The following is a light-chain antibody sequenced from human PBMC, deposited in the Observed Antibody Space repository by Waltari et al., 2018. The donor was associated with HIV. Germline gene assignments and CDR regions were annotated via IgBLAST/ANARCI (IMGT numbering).Light chain of an antibody. J-gene: IGLJ3*02. CDR1: SSNIGSNY. CDR3: AAWDDSLSGLV. V-gene: IGLV1-47*01. CDR2: RNN. Sequence: QSVMTQPPSASGTPGQRVTISCSGSSSNIGSNYGYWYQQLPGTAPKLLIFRNNQRPSAAPARFSCSKSGTSASLAISGLRSEDEADYYCAAWDDSLSGLVFGGGTKVTVL.